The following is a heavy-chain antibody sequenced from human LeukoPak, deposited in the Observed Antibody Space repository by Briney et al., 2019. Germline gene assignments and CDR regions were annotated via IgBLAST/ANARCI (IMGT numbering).Heavy chain of an antibody. CDR2: ISGSGGST. V-gene: IGHV3-23*01. D-gene: IGHD6-13*01. CDR3: ARAGQQLVPYYFNY. CDR1: GFTFSNYA. Sequence: GGSLRLSCGVSGFTFSNYAMSWVRQAPGKGLEWVSGISGSGGSTYYTDSMKGRFTISRDNSKNTLYLQMNSLRADDTAVYFCARAGQQLVPYYFNYWGQGTLVTVSS. J-gene: IGHJ4*02.